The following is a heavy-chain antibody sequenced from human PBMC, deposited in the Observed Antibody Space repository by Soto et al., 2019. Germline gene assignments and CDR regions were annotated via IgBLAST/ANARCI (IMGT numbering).Heavy chain of an antibody. CDR2: ISAYNGNT. Sequence: QVQLVQSGAEVKKPGASVKVSCKASGYTFSSYGISWVRQAPGQGLEWMGWISAYNGNTNYAQELQGRVTMTTATSPSTAYMELRSLTSDDTAVYYCARDTYGSGAGYWGQGTLVTVSS. J-gene: IGHJ4*02. V-gene: IGHV1-18*01. CDR1: GYTFSSYG. D-gene: IGHD3-10*01. CDR3: ARDTYGSGAGY.